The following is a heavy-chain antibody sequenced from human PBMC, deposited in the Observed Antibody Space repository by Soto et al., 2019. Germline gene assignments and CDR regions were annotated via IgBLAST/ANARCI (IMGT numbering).Heavy chain of an antibody. V-gene: IGHV3-9*01. CDR3: AKDMENGYNPYYFYGMDV. J-gene: IGHJ6*02. CDR1: GFSFDDYA. Sequence: SLRLSCEASGFSFDDYAMHWVRQAPGKGLEWVSSISWNSVSIGYADSVKGRFTISRDNAKNSLYLQMNSLRSEDTALYYCAKDMENGYNPYYFYGMDVWGQGTTVTVSS. CDR2: ISWNSVSI. D-gene: IGHD3-10*01.